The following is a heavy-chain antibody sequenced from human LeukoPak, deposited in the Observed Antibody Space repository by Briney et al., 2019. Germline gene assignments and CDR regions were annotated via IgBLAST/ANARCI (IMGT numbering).Heavy chain of an antibody. CDR2: IYYSGST. D-gene: IGHD4-17*01. CDR3: ARHFRLNTVTSDLFGY. V-gene: IGHV4-39*01. CDR1: GGSISSSSYY. J-gene: IGHJ4*02. Sequence: PSETLSLTCTVPGGSISSSSYYWGWIRQPPGKGLEWIGSIYYSGSTYYNPSLKSRVTISVDTSKNQFSLKLSSVTAADTAVYYCARHFRLNTVTSDLFGYWGQGTLVTVSS.